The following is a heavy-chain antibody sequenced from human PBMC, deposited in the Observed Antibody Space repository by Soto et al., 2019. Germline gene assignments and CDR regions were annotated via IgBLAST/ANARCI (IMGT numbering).Heavy chain of an antibody. CDR2: IYSGGST. Sequence: EMQLVETGGDLIQTGGSLRLSCAASGFTVSGNYMSWVRQAPGKGLEWVSVIYSGGSTYYADSVKGRFTISRDNSKNTLYLQMNSLRADDTAVYYCARDGGLAEDGMDVWGQGTTVTVSS. CDR3: ARDGGLAEDGMDV. V-gene: IGHV3-53*02. CDR1: GFTVSGNY. J-gene: IGHJ6*02. D-gene: IGHD3-10*01.